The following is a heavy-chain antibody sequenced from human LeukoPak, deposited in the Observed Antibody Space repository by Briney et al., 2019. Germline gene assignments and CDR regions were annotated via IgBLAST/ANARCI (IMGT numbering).Heavy chain of an antibody. CDR3: ASPRYYDILSD. CDR2: IYYSGST. V-gene: IGHV4-39*07. Sequence: ADTLSLTCTVSGASISSSSYWWGWIRQPRGRGLEWFGSIYYSGSTYYNPSLKSRVTISVDTSKNQFSLTLSSVTAADTAVYYCASPRYYDILSDWGQGTLVTVSS. D-gene: IGHD3-9*01. J-gene: IGHJ4*02. CDR1: GASISSSSYW.